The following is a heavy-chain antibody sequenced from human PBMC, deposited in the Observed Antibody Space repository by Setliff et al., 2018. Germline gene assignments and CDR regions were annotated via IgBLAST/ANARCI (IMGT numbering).Heavy chain of an antibody. CDR3: ARGLSWELLEALGYYYYGMDV. J-gene: IGHJ6*04. V-gene: IGHV3-48*01. D-gene: IGHD1-26*01. CDR1: GSTFSGYS. CDR2: ISSSSHII. Sequence: TGGSLRLSCEASGSTFSGYSMNWVRQAPGKGLEWVSYISSSSHIISYADSVKGRFTISRDNAKNSLYLQMNSLRAEDTAVYYCARGLSWELLEALGYYYYGMDVWGKGTTVTVSS.